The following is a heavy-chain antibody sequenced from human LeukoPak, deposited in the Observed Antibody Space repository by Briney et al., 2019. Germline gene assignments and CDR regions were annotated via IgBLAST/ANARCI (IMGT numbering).Heavy chain of an antibody. V-gene: IGHV4-59*08. CDR3: ARQVAATAPVGY. D-gene: IGHD6-13*01. CDR2: IYYNGST. J-gene: IGHJ4*02. Sequence: ASETLSLTCTVSGGSIGCYHWSWLRQPPPKGLDWIGHIYYNGSTNYNPSLKRRVTISVDTSKNQFSLKLTSVTAADTAVYYCARQVAATAPVGYWGQGTLVTVSS. CDR1: GGSIGCYH.